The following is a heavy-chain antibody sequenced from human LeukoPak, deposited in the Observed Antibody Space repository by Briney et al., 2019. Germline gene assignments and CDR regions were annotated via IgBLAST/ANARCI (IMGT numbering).Heavy chain of an antibody. CDR1: GGSISSSSYY. J-gene: IGHJ4*02. CDR2: IYYSGST. V-gene: IGHV4-39*07. D-gene: IGHD3-3*01. CDR3: TRVPYDFWSGHSPDY. Sequence: PSETLSLTCTVSGGSISSSSYYWSWIRQPPGKGLEWIGSIYYSGSTYYNPSLKSRVTISVDTSKNQFSLKLSSVTAADTAVYYCTRVPYDFWSGHSPDYWGQGTLVTVSS.